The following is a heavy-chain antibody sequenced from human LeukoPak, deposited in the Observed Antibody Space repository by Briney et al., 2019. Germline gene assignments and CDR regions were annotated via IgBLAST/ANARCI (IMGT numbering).Heavy chain of an antibody. V-gene: IGHV7-4-1*02. CDR3: ARDVLGVTVAGDY. CDR2: INTETGNP. CDR1: GYTFTSYA. J-gene: IGHJ4*02. D-gene: IGHD6-19*01. Sequence: ASVKVSCKASGYTFTSYAMNWVRQAPGQGLEWMGWINTETGNPTYNQAFTGRFVFSLDTSDSTAYLQINSLKTEDTAVYYCARDVLGVTVAGDYWGQGTLVTVSS.